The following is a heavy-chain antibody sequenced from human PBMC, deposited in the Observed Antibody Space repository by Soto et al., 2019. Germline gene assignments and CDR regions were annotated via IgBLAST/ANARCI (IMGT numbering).Heavy chain of an antibody. CDR3: AKEAGDH. J-gene: IGHJ4*02. D-gene: IGHD3-10*01. CDR2: IIPIFGIK. CDR1: GGTFNTYA. Sequence: QMQLVQSGAEVKERGSSVKISCKTSGGTFNTYALTWVRQAPGQGLEWIGGIIPIFGIKNVAQRFQGRVTLNADESLTTAYMEMTSLRSDDTAAYYCAKEAGDHWGQGTLVTVSS. V-gene: IGHV1-69*01.